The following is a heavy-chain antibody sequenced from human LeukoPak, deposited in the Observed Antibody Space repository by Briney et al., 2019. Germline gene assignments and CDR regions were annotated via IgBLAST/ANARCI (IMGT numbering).Heavy chain of an antibody. CDR2: INHSGST. CDR3: ARVRNLRNWFDP. J-gene: IGHJ5*02. V-gene: IGHV4-34*01. Sequence: SETLSLTCAVYGGSFSGYYWSWIRQPPGKGLEWIGEINHSGSTDYNPSLKSRVTISVGTSKNQFSLKLSSVTAADTAVYYCARVRNLRNWFDPWGQGTLVTVSS. CDR1: GGSFSGYY.